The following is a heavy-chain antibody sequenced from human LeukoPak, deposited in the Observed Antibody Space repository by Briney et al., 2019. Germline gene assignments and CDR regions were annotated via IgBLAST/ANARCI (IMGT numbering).Heavy chain of an antibody. CDR3: ARGTPTYDFWSGYYTAAFDY. J-gene: IGHJ4*02. Sequence: PSQTLSLTCTVSGGSISSGTYYWSWIRQPPGKGLEWIGYIYYSGSTYYNPSLKSRVTISVDTSKNQFSLKLSSVTAADTAVYYCARGTPTYDFWSGYYTAAFDYWGQGTLVTVSS. V-gene: IGHV4-30-4*08. CDR1: GGSISSGTYY. D-gene: IGHD3-3*01. CDR2: IYYSGST.